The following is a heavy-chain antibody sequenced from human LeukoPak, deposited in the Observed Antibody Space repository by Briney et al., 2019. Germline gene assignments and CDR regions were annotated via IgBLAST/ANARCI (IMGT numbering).Heavy chain of an antibody. D-gene: IGHD2-2*02. J-gene: IGHJ4*02. CDR3: ARDWDTYTSSLGY. CDR1: GFTFSSYT. V-gene: IGHV3-21*01. Sequence: PGGSLRLSCVASGFTFSSYTMNWVRQAPGKGLEWVSSISGGTTDIYYADSLKGRFTISRDNAKNSLYLQMNSLRVEDTALYYCARDWDTYTSSLGYWGQGTLVTVSS. CDR2: ISGGTTDI.